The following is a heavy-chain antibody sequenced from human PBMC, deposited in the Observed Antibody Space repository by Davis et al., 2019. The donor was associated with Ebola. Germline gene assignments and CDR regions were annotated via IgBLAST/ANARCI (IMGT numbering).Heavy chain of an antibody. J-gene: IGHJ5*02. Sequence: GGSLRLSCAASGFTFSSYGMHWVRQAPGKGLEWVAVIWYDGSNKYYADSVKGRFTISRDNSKNTLYLQMNSLRAEDTAVYYCARLLYSNWFDRWGQGTLVTVSS. D-gene: IGHD2-15*01. CDR2: IWYDGSNK. V-gene: IGHV3-33*01. CDR3: ARLLYSNWFDR. CDR1: GFTFSSYG.